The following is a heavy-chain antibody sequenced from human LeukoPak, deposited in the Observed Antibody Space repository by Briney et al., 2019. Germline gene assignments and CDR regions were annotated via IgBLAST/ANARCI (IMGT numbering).Heavy chain of an antibody. Sequence: ASVKVSCKASGYTFTSYDINWVRQATGQGLEWMGWMSPNSGNTGYAQKFQGRVTMTRNTSISTAYMELSSLRSEDTAVYYCARGMVGGTMYYYYYGMDVWGQGTTVTVSS. CDR1: GYTFTSYD. V-gene: IGHV1-8*01. CDR3: ARGMVGGTMYYYYYGMDV. J-gene: IGHJ6*02. CDR2: MSPNSGNT. D-gene: IGHD2-15*01.